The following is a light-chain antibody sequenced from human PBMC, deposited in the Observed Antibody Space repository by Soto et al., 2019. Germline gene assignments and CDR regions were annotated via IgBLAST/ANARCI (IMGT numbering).Light chain of an antibody. CDR3: QLYGSSPPYI. CDR2: TAS. J-gene: IGKJ2*01. V-gene: IGKV3-20*01. CDR1: QSVSSSS. Sequence: EIVLTQSPGTVSLSPGERATLSCRASQSVSSSSLAWYQQRPGQAPRLLIFTASSRATGTPDRFSGSGSGTDFTLTISRLEPEDFAVHYCQLYGSSPPYIFGPGTKVDIK.